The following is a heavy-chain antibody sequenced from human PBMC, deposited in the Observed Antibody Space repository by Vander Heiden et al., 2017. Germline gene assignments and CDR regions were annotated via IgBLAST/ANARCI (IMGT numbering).Heavy chain of an antibody. J-gene: IGHJ4*02. CDR3: AKLNCGGDCYRAFDY. V-gene: IGHV3-23*01. D-gene: IGHD2-21*02. CDR2: ISGGGSST. CDR1: GFTFSAYA. Sequence: EVQLLAYGGDLVQRGESLRLPWAASGFTFSAYAMTWVRQAPGKELEWVSLISGGGSSTYYADSVKGRFTISRDSSRSTLYLEMNGLRAEDTAIYYCAKLNCGGDCYRAFDYWGQGTLVTVSS.